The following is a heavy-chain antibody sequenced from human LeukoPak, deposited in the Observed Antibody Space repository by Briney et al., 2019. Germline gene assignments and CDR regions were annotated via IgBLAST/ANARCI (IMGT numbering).Heavy chain of an antibody. V-gene: IGHV4-31*03. CDR1: GGSINSGGYY. CDR3: ARGQRTLSDAFDI. CDR2: IYYSGST. J-gene: IGHJ3*02. D-gene: IGHD1-1*01. Sequence: SETLSLTCTVSGGSINSGGYYWSWIRQHPGKGLEWIGYIYYSGSTYYNPSLKSRVTISVDTSKNQFSLKLSSVTAADTAVYYCARGQRTLSDAFDIWGQGTMVTVSS.